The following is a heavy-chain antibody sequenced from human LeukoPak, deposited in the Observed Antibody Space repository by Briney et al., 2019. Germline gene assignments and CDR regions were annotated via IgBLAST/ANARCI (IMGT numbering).Heavy chain of an antibody. V-gene: IGHV3-23*01. D-gene: IGHD3-3*01. J-gene: IGHJ4*02. CDR2: ISGSGGNT. CDR3: AKRYYDFPLDY. CDR1: EFTFSNYA. Sequence: GGSLRLSCAASEFTFSNYAMTWVRQAPGKGLEWVSAISGSGGNTYYADSVKGRFTISRDNSKNTLYLQINNPRVEDTAVYYCAKRYYDFPLDYWGQGTLVTVSS.